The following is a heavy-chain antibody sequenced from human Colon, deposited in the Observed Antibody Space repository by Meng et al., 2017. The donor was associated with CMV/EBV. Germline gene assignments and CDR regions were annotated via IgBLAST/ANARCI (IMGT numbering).Heavy chain of an antibody. J-gene: IGHJ6*02. CDR1: GFTFSNYW. CDR3: AREPYQRLEPYYYSMDV. V-gene: IGHV3-74*01. Sequence: GGSLRLSCEASGFTFSNYWMHWVRQAPGRGLVWVSRINRDGSSTNYADSVKGRFTISRDNSKNILYLQMNRLRAEDTAVYYCAREPYQRLEPYYYSMDVWGQGTTVTVSS. D-gene: IGHD2-2*01. CDR2: INRDGSST.